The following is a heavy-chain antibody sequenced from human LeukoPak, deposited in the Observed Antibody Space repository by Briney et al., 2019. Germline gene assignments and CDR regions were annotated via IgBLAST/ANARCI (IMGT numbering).Heavy chain of an antibody. V-gene: IGHV3-30*18. CDR2: ISYDGSNK. CDR3: AKGYSYGRYYFDY. J-gene: IGHJ4*02. CDR1: GYTFTSYG. D-gene: IGHD5-18*01. Sequence: SCKASGYTFTSYGMHWVRQAPGKGLEWVAVISYDGSNKYYADSVKGRFTISRDNSKNTLYLQMNSLRAEDTAVYYCAKGYSYGRYYFDYWGQGTLVTVSS.